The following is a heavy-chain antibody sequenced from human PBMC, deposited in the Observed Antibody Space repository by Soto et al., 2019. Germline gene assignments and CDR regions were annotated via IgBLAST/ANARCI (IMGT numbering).Heavy chain of an antibody. Sequence: PGGSLRLSCAASGFTFSTYPMNWVRQAPGKGLEWVSGISGSGISPYYADSVKGRFTISRDNSKNTVSLQMNSLRAEDTAVYYCAKLPVITASYYYQDMDAWGQGTTVTVSS. J-gene: IGHJ6*02. CDR3: AKLPVITASYYYQDMDA. CDR1: GFTFSTYP. CDR2: ISGSGISP. D-gene: IGHD4-4*01. V-gene: IGHV3-23*01.